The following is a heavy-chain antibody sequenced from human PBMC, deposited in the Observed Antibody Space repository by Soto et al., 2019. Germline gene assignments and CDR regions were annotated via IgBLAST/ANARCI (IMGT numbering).Heavy chain of an antibody. CDR3: ARLGEFIAAAPS. V-gene: IGHV4-39*01. CDR2: IYYSGST. D-gene: IGHD6-13*01. Sequence: SETLSLTCTVSGGSISSSSYYWGWIRQPPGKGLEWIGSIYYSGSTYYNPSLKSRVTISVDTSKNQFSLKLSSVTAADTAVYYCARLGEFIAAAPSWGHGTLVTLSS. J-gene: IGHJ5*01. CDR1: GGSISSSSYY.